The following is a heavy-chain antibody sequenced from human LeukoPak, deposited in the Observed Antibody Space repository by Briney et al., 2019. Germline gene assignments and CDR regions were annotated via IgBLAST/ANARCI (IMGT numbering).Heavy chain of an antibody. J-gene: IGHJ5*02. CDR3: AKTPYPYCSGGSCAWFDP. Sequence: RPGRSLRLSCAASGFTFSSYGMHWVRQAPGKGLEWVAVISYDGSNKYYADSVKGRFTISRDNSKNTLYLQMNSLRAEDTAVYYCAKTPYPYCSGGSCAWFDPWGQGTLVTVSS. D-gene: IGHD2-15*01. CDR1: GFTFSSYG. CDR2: ISYDGSNK. V-gene: IGHV3-30*18.